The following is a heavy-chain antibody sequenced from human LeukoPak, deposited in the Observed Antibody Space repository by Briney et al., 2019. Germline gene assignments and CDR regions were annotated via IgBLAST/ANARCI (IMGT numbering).Heavy chain of an antibody. J-gene: IGHJ4*02. Sequence: SETLSLTCAVYGGSFSGYYWSWIRQPPGKGLEWIGEINHSGSTNYNPSLKSRVTISVDTSKNQFSLKLSSVTAADTAVYYCARDTVRYCSSTSCYGFIDYWGQGTLVTVSS. CDR1: GGSFSGYY. V-gene: IGHV4-34*01. CDR3: ARDTVRYCSSTSCYGFIDY. CDR2: INHSGST. D-gene: IGHD2-2*01.